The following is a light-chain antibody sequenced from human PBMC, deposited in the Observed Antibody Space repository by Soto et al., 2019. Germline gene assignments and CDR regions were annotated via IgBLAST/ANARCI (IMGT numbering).Light chain of an antibody. CDR2: AAS. CDR3: QQRSNWPPT. Sequence: AIRMTQSPSSLSASTGDRVTITCRASQGISSYLAWYQQKPGKAPKLLIYAASSLQSGVPSRFSGSGSGTDFTLTISSLEPEDFAVYYCQQRSNWPPTFGQGTMVDI. J-gene: IGKJ1*01. V-gene: IGKV1-8*01. CDR1: QGISSY.